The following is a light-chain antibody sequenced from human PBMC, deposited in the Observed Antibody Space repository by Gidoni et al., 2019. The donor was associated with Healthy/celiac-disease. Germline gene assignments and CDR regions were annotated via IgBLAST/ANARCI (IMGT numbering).Light chain of an antibody. CDR2: AAS. CDR1: QSISSY. V-gene: IGKV1-39*01. J-gene: IGKJ4*02. Sequence: DIPLTQSPSSLSASVGDRVTITCRASQSISSYLNWYQQKPGKAPKLLIYAASSLQSGVPSRFSGSGSGTDFTLTISSLQPEDFATYYCQQSYSTPRTFXRXTKVEIK. CDR3: QQSYSTPRT.